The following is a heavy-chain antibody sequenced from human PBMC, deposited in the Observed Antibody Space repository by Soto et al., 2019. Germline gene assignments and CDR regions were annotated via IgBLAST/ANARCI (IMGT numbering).Heavy chain of an antibody. J-gene: IGHJ4*02. D-gene: IGHD3-16*02. CDR2: IYWDDDK. Sequence: SGPTLVNPTQTLTLTCTFSGFSLSTSGVGVGWIRQPPGKALEWLALIYWDDDKRYSPSLKSRLTITKDTSKSQVVLTMTNMDPVDTATYYCAHSPDPYDYIWGSYPNNYFDYWGQGTLVTVSS. V-gene: IGHV2-5*02. CDR3: AHSPDPYDYIWGSYPNNYFDY. CDR1: GFSLSTSGVG.